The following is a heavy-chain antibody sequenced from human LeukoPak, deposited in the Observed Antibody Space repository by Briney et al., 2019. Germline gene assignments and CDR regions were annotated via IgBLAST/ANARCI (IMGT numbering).Heavy chain of an antibody. D-gene: IGHD3-22*01. Sequence: GGSLRLSCAASGFTFSTYAMSWVRQAPGKGLEWVSAISGSGGSTYYADSVKGRFTISRDNAKNSLYLQMNSLRAEDTAVYYCARARIVVWAFDIWGQGTMVTVSS. J-gene: IGHJ3*02. CDR1: GFTFSTYA. CDR2: ISGSGGST. CDR3: ARARIVVWAFDI. V-gene: IGHV3-23*01.